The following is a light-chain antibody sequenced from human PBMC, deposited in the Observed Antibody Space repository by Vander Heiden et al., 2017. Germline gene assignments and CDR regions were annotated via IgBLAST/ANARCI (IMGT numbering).Light chain of an antibody. CDR2: DAS. V-gene: IGKV3-11*01. J-gene: IGKJ4*01. CDR1: QSVSSY. CDR3: QQRSNWPLT. Sequence: ETVLTQSLVTLSLSPGERATLSCRASQSVSSYLAWYQQKPGQAPRLLIYDASNRATGIPARFSGSGSGTDFTLTISSLEPEDFAVYYCQQRSNWPLTFGGGTKVEIK.